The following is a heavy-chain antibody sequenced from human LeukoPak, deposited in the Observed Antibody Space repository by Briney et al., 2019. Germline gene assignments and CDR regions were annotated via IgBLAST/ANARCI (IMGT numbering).Heavy chain of an antibody. J-gene: IGHJ5*02. Sequence: GASLRLSCAASGFTFSSYGMTWVRQPPGKGLEWVSGITGSGGSTFYADSVKGRFTISRDNSKKTLFLQMKSLRGDDTAVYYCAKGGDHGDSERWLDPWGQGTRVTVSS. CDR2: ITGSGGST. CDR3: AKGGDHGDSERWLDP. CDR1: GFTFSSYG. V-gene: IGHV3-23*01. D-gene: IGHD4-17*01.